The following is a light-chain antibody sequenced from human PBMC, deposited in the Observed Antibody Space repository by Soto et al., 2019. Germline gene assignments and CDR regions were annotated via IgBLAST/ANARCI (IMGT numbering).Light chain of an antibody. CDR1: QSISTY. Sequence: EVVLTQSPATLSLSPGERATLSCRASQSISTYLAWYQQKPGQAPRLLIYDASTRAIGIPARFSGSGSGTDFTLTINSLEPEDFAVYYCQQRSNWPRGTFGQGTKLEIK. J-gene: IGKJ2*01. CDR3: QQRSNWPRGT. CDR2: DAS. V-gene: IGKV3-11*01.